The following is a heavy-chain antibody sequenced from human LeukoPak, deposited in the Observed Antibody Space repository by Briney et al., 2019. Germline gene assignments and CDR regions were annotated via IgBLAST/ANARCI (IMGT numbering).Heavy chain of an antibody. Sequence: SETLSLTCAVSGGSISSSNWWSWVRQPPGKGLEWIGEINHSGSTNYNPSLKSRVTISVDTSKNQFSLKVNSVIAADTAVYYCARGDVDPYVFDIWGQGTMVTVSS. CDR3: ARGDVDPYVFDI. CDR2: INHSGST. CDR1: GGSISSSNW. J-gene: IGHJ3*02. V-gene: IGHV4-4*02. D-gene: IGHD3-10*02.